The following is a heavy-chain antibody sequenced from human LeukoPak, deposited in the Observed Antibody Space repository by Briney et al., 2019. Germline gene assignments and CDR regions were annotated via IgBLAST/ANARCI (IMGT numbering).Heavy chain of an antibody. J-gene: IGHJ4*02. V-gene: IGHV1-2*02. CDR1: GYTFTDYY. CDR3: ARDISWSFDF. D-gene: IGHD3-3*02. CDR2: SSPNSGGT. Sequence: ASVKVSCKASGYTFTDYYIHWVRQAPGQGLEWMGWSSPNSGGTKYAQKFQGRVKMTRDTSITTTYMELSKLRSDDTAVYYCARDISWSFDFWGQGTLVTVSS.